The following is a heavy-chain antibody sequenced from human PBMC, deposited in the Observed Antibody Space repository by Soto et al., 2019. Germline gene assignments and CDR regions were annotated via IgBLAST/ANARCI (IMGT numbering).Heavy chain of an antibody. J-gene: IGHJ4*02. CDR3: AGWGGHDYNC. V-gene: IGHV3-7*03. Sequence: EVQLLGSGGGLVQPGGSLRLSCVGSGFTFSTYWMNWVRQAPGKGLEWVANINPDGNVGTYVDSVRGRFTTSRDNAKNSLNRQMNSLRADDTAVYLCAGWGGHDYNCWRQGLMVTVSS. CDR2: INPDGNVG. D-gene: IGHD4-4*01. CDR1: GFTFSTYW.